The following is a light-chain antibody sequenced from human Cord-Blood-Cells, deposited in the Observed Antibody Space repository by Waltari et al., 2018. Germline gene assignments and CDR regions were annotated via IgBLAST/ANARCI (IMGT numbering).Light chain of an antibody. J-gene: IGLJ3*02. CDR2: DVS. V-gene: IGLV2-14*01. CDR1: SSDVGGYNY. Sequence: QSALTQPASVSGSPGQSITISCTGTSSDVGGYNYLSWYQQHPGKAPKLRIYDVSNRPSGVSTRFSGSKSGNTASLTISGLQAEDEADYYCSSYTSSSTLVFGGGTKLTVL. CDR3: SSYTSSSTLV.